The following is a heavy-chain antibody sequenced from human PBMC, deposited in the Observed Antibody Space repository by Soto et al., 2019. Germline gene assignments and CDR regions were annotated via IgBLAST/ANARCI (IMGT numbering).Heavy chain of an antibody. CDR3: ARQRSTNWELDY. D-gene: IGHD1-1*01. CDR1: GGSISSSSYY. CDR2: IYYSGST. J-gene: IGHJ4*02. V-gene: IGHV4-39*01. Sequence: QLQLQESGPGLVKPSETLSLTCTVSGGSISSSSYYWGWIRQPPGKGLEWIGSIYYSGSTYYNPSLKTRVTISVDTSKNHFSLKLSSVTAADTAVYYCARQRSTNWELDYWGQGTLVTVSS.